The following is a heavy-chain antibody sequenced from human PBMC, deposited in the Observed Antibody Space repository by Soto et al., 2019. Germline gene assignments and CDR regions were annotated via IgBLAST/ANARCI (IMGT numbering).Heavy chain of an antibody. CDR2: MSYDGNNK. D-gene: IGHD2-8*01. CDR3: AKGFLSGVSGANGVFYHFDY. CDR1: GFTFSRYG. J-gene: IGHJ4*02. V-gene: IGHV3-30*18. Sequence: QVQLVESGGGVVQPGGSLRLSCAASGFTFSRYGMHWVRQAPGKGLEWVAVMSYDGNNKYYADSVKGRFTVSRDNSRNTEYLQMNSLKVEDTAVYFCAKGFLSGVSGANGVFYHFDYWGQGTPVTVSS.